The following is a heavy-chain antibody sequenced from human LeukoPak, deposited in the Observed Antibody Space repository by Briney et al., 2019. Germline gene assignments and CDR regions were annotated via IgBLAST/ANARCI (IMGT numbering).Heavy chain of an antibody. CDR2: ISWNSGSI. CDR1: GFTFDDYA. CDR3: AEDISAGSYCSGGSCYLFDY. J-gene: IGHJ4*02. Sequence: GGSLRLSCAASGFTFDDYAMHWVRQAPGKGLEWVSGISWNSGSIGYADSVKGRFTISRDNAKNSLYLQMNSLRAEDTALYYCAEDISAGSYCSGGSCYLFDYWGQGTLVTVSS. V-gene: IGHV3-9*01. D-gene: IGHD2-15*01.